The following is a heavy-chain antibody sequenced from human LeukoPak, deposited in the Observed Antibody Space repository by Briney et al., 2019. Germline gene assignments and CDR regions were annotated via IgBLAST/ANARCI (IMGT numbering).Heavy chain of an antibody. D-gene: IGHD6-6*01. J-gene: IGHJ4*02. V-gene: IGHV3-33*06. Sequence: GGSLRLSCAASGFTFSSYGMHWIRQAPGKGLEWVAVIGYDGRNKYYADSVKGRFTISRDNSKNTLYLQMNSLRAEDTAVYYCAKGSLASSSSAFDYWGQGTLVTVSS. CDR3: AKGSLASSSSAFDY. CDR2: IGYDGRNK. CDR1: GFTFSSYG.